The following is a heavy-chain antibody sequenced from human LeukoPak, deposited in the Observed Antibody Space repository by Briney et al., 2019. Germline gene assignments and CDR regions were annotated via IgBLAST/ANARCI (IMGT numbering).Heavy chain of an antibody. Sequence: GGSLRLSCTASGFTFSNSAMNWARQAPGKGLEWVSGISGGAGSASYADSVKGRFTMSRDNSRNTLYLQMNSLRAEDTAVYYCAKDGGYGSGNYYPDYWGQGTLVTVSS. CDR2: ISGGAGSA. V-gene: IGHV3-23*01. CDR1: GFTFSNSA. CDR3: AKDGGYGSGNYYPDY. D-gene: IGHD3-10*01. J-gene: IGHJ4*02.